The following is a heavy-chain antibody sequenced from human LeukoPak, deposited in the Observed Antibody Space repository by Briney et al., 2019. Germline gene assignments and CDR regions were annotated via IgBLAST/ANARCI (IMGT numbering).Heavy chain of an antibody. V-gene: IGHV5-51*01. Sequence: GESLKISCKGSGYSFTSYWIGWVRQMPGKGLEWMGIIYPGDSDTRYSPSFQGQVTISADKSISTAYLQWSSLKASDTAMYYCVIAVADPKYYFDYWGQGTLVIVSS. CDR3: VIAVADPKYYFDY. J-gene: IGHJ4*02. D-gene: IGHD6-19*01. CDR2: IYPGDSDT. CDR1: GYSFTSYW.